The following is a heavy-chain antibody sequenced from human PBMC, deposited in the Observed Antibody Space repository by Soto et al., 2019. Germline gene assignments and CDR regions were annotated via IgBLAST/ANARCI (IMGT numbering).Heavy chain of an antibody. CDR2: IYYSGST. V-gene: IGHV4-4*02. CDR1: SGSINNNNW. Sequence: PSETLSLTCAVSSGSINNNNWWSWVRQPPGKGLEWIGEIYYSGSTNYNPSLKSRVTISVDKSKNQFSLKLSSVTAADTAVYYCARRGCSSTSCHGRWYYYYMDVWGKGTTVTVSS. CDR3: ARRGCSSTSCHGRWYYYYMDV. D-gene: IGHD2-2*01. J-gene: IGHJ6*03.